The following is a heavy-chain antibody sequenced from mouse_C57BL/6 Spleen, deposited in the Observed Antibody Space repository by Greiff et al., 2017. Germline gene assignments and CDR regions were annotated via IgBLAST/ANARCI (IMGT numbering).Heavy chain of an antibody. CDR1: GYTFTSYW. J-gene: IGHJ2*01. CDR2: IDPSDSYN. V-gene: IGHV1-50*01. Sequence: QVQLQQPGAELVKPGASVKLSCKASGYTFTSYWMQWVKQRPGQGLEWIGEIDPSDSYNNYNQKFKGKATLTVDTSSSTAYMQLSSLTSEDSAVYYCARRTTVVARNFDYWGQGTTLTVSS. D-gene: IGHD1-1*01. CDR3: ARRTTVVARNFDY.